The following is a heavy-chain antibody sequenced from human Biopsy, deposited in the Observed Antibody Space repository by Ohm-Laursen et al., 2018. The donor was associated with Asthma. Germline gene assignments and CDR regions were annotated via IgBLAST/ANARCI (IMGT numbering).Heavy chain of an antibody. CDR1: GYTFSNYA. D-gene: IGHD2-15*01. Sequence: VKISCKASGYTFSNYAISWVRQAPGQGLEWMGWISGYNGDTKFAQNVKGRLSLTTDTSTSTAYMELRSLTSDDTAVYYCVRDKVVVVPGSKGPTDWFDPWGQGTLVTVSS. CDR3: VRDKVVVVPGSKGPTDWFDP. V-gene: IGHV1-18*04. CDR2: ISGYNGDT. J-gene: IGHJ5*02.